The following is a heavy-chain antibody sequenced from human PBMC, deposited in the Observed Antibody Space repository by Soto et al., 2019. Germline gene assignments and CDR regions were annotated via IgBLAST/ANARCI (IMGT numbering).Heavy chain of an antibody. CDR2: ISSTTNYI. CDR1: VFTGTRYS. Sequence: GSLRLSCAASVFTGTRYSMNWVRQAPGKGLEWVSSISSTTNYIYYVDSMKGRFTISRDNAKNSLYLEMNSLRAEDTAVYYCARESEDLTSNFDYWGQGTLVTVSS. J-gene: IGHJ4*02. V-gene: IGHV3-21*06. CDR3: ARESEDLTSNFDY.